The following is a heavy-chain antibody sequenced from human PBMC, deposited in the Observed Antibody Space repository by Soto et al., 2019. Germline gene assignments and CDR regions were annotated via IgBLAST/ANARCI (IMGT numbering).Heavy chain of an antibody. CDR3: AREITIFGVVMP. Sequence: PSETLSRTCTVSGVSISSGDYYWSWIRQPPGKGLEWIGYIYYSGSTYYNPSLKSRVTISVDTSKNQFSLKLSSVTAADTAVYYCAREITIFGVVMPWGQGTLVTVSS. J-gene: IGHJ5*02. CDR1: GVSISSGDYY. V-gene: IGHV4-30-4*01. D-gene: IGHD3-3*01. CDR2: IYYSGST.